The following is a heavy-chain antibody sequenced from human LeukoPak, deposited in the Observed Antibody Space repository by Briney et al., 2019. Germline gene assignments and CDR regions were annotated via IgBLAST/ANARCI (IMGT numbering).Heavy chain of an antibody. J-gene: IGHJ4*02. V-gene: IGHV3-23*01. CDR3: AKGSEGSCNGARCYSLDY. D-gene: IGHD2-2*02. Sequence: PGGSLRLSCAASGFTFSSYAMSWVRQAPGKGLEWVSAISDSGGSTYYADSVTGRFTVSRDNSKNTLYLQMNSLRAEDTAVYYCAKGSEGSCNGARCYSLDYWGQGPLVTVSS. CDR1: GFTFSSYA. CDR2: ISDSGGST.